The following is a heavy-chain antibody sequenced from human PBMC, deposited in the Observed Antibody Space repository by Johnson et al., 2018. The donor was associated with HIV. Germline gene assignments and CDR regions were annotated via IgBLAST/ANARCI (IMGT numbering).Heavy chain of an antibody. D-gene: IGHD6-19*01. CDR3: AKDLGAVAGHH. CDR2: IGTAGDT. CDR1: GFTFSSYD. V-gene: IGHV3-13*01. Sequence: VQLVESGGGVVQPGRSLRLSCAASGFTFSSYDMHWVRQATGKGLEWVSAIGTAGDTYYPGSVKGRFTISRENAKNSLYLQLNSLRAGDTAVYYCAKDLGAVAGHHWGQGTMVTVSS. J-gene: IGHJ3*01.